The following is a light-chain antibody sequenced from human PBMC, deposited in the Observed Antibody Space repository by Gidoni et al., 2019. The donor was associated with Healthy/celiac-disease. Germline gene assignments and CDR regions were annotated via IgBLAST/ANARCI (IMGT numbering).Light chain of an antibody. J-gene: IGKJ2*03. Sequence: EMVLTQSPGTLSLSPGERATLSCRASQSVSSSYLAWYQPKPGQAPRLLIYGASRRATGIPDRFSGSGSGTDFTLTISRLEPEDFAVYYCQQESFGQGTKLEIK. CDR3: QQES. CDR2: GAS. CDR1: QSVSSSY. V-gene: IGKV3-20*01.